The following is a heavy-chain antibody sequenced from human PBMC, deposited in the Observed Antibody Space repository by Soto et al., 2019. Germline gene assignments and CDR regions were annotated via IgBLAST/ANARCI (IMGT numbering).Heavy chain of an antibody. Sequence: GGSLRLSCAASGFTFSSYGMHWVRQAPGKGLEWVAVISYDGSNKYYADSVKGRFTISRDNSKNTLYLQMNSLRAEDTAVYYCAGSGWYRYLAYWGQGTLVTVSS. D-gene: IGHD6-19*01. J-gene: IGHJ4*02. CDR1: GFTFSSYG. CDR3: AGSGWYRYLAY. V-gene: IGHV3-30*03. CDR2: ISYDGSNK.